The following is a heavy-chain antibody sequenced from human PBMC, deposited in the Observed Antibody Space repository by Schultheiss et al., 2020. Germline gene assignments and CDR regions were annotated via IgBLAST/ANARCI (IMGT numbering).Heavy chain of an antibody. J-gene: IGHJ6*03. D-gene: IGHD2-2*01. CDR1: GFTFSNAW. CDR2: IKSKTDGGTT. CDR3: TTVSRCSSTSCYGGYYYYMDV. V-gene: IGHV3-15*07. Sequence: WGSLRLSCAASGFTFSNAWMNWVRQAPGKGLEWVGRIKSKTDGGTTDYAAPVKGRFTISRDDSKNTLYLQMNSLKTEDTAVYYCTTVSRCSSTSCYGGYYYYMDVWGKGTTVTVSS.